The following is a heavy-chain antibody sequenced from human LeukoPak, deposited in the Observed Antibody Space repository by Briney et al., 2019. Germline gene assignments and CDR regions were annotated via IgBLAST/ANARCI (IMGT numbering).Heavy chain of an antibody. Sequence: PGGSLRLSCTGSGFTFGDYPLNWFRQAPGKRLEWVAFIRSKLFGATTEYAAAVNGRFTISRDDSKSVAYLQMNSLKTEDTAVYYCARDSSRGVYDPYFHSWGQGTLVTVSS. CDR3: ARDSSRGVYDPYFHS. D-gene: IGHD5-12*01. CDR1: GFTFGDYP. CDR2: IRSKLFGATT. V-gene: IGHV3-49*03. J-gene: IGHJ4*02.